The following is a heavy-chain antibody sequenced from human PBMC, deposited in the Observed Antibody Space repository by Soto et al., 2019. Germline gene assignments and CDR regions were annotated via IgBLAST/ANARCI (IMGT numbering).Heavy chain of an antibody. CDR1: GYTFTSYY. CDR3: ARVGQQPNDAFDI. D-gene: IGHD6-13*01. V-gene: IGHV1-2*02. CDR2: INPNGGST. Sequence: GASVKVSCKASGYTFTSYYMHWVRQAPGQGLEWMGRINPNGGSTNYAQKFQGRVTMTRDTSISTAYMELSRLRSDDTAVYYCARVGQQPNDAFDIWGQGTMVTVSS. J-gene: IGHJ3*02.